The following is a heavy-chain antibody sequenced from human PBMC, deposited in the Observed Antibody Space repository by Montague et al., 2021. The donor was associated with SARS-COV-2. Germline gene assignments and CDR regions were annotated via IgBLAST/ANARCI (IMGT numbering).Heavy chain of an antibody. J-gene: IGHJ2*01. CDR3: TRDKTLLWFGELYWYFDL. CDR2: TRSTVYGGTT. Sequence: SLRLSCASSGFTFGDYSMSWVRQAPGKGLEWVSFTRSTVYGGTTEYAASVKGRFTISRDDSKSIAYLQMNSLKTEDTAVYYCTRDKTLLWFGELYWYFDLWGRGTLVTVSS. CDR1: GFTFGDYS. V-gene: IGHV3-49*04. D-gene: IGHD3-10*01.